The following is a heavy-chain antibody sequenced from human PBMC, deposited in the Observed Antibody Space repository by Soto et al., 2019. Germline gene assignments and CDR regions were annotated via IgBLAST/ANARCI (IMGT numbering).Heavy chain of an antibody. CDR2: ISYDGSNK. D-gene: IGHD5-12*01. CDR1: GFTFSSYA. J-gene: IGHJ4*02. V-gene: IGHV3-30*04. CDR3: AREKRDGYNYFDY. Sequence: GESLKISCAASGFTFSSYAMHWVRQAPGKGLEWVAVISYDGSNKYYADSVKVRFTISRDNSKNTLYLQMNSLRAEDTAVYYCAREKRDGYNYFDYWGQGSLVTVSS.